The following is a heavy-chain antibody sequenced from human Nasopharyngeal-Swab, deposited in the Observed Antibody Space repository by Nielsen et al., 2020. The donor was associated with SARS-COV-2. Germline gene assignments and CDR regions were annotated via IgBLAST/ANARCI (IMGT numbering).Heavy chain of an antibody. V-gene: IGHV3-74*01. CDR3: ARDVVTAIPYFDY. CDR2: INSDGSST. Sequence: GVSLRLSCAASGFTFSNYWMHWVRQAPGKGLVWVSRINSDGSSTSYADCVKGRFTISRENAKNTLYLQMNSLTAEDTAVYYCARDVVTAIPYFDYWGQGTLVTVSS. J-gene: IGHJ4*02. D-gene: IGHD2-21*02. CDR1: GFTFSNYW.